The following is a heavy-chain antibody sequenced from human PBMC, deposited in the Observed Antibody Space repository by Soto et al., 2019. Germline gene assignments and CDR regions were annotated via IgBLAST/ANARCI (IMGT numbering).Heavy chain of an antibody. CDR2: IYYSGST. Sequence: QVQLQESGPGLVKPSETLSLTCTVSGGSISSYYWSWIRQPPGKGLEWIGYIYYSGSTNYNPSLTRRVTVSVHPSKHQFSLRLSSVPAADTAVYYCARGAPLDCGDSVGYFQPWGQGTLVTVSS. CDR1: GGSISSYY. D-gene: IGHD4-17*01. CDR3: ARGAPLDCGDSVGYFQP. V-gene: IGHV4-59*01. J-gene: IGHJ1*01.